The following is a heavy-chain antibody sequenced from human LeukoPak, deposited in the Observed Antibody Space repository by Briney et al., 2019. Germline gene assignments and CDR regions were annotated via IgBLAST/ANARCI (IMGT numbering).Heavy chain of an antibody. D-gene: IGHD3-9*01. CDR1: GFTFSSYA. J-gene: IGHJ4*02. CDR3: ARDPAPYYDILTGLYYFDY. V-gene: IGHV3-64*01. CDR2: ISSNGGST. Sequence: GGSLRLSCAASGFTFSSYAMHWVRQAPGKGLEYVSAISSNGGSTYYASSVKGRFTISRDNSKNTLYLQMGSLRAEDMAVYYCARDPAPYYDILTGLYYFDYWGQGTLVTVSS.